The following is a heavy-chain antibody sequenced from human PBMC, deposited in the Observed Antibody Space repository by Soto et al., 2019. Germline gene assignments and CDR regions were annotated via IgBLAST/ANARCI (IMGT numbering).Heavy chain of an antibody. D-gene: IGHD3-16*01. CDR3: ATDGINWGFDS. Sequence: GGSLRLSCAASGFTFSSYSMNWVRQAPGKGLEWVSSISSSSSYIYYADSVKGRFTISRDNAKNSLYLQMNSLRAEDTALYYCATDGINWGFDSWGQGTLVTVSS. V-gene: IGHV3-21*01. CDR1: GFTFSSYS. J-gene: IGHJ4*02. CDR2: ISSSSSYI.